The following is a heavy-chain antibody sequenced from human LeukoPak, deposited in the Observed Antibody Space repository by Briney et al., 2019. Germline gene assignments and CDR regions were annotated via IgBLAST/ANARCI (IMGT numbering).Heavy chain of an antibody. V-gene: IGHV4-39*01. J-gene: IGHJ6*03. CDR1: DGSISTQYY. Sequence: PSETLSLTCTVSDGSISTQYYWGWIRQPPGKGLEWIGHIYYSGSTYYSPSLKSRVTISVDTSNNQFSLKVTSVTAADTAIYYCAGLHYYHHYMDVWGKGTTVTVSS. CDR2: IYYSGST. CDR3: AGLHYYHHYMDV.